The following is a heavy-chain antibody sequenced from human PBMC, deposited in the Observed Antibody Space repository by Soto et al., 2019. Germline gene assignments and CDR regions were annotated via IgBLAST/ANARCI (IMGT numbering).Heavy chain of an antibody. V-gene: IGHV3-23*01. D-gene: IGHD4-17*01. CDR3: MRLDYGPDL. Sequence: GGSLRLSCAASGFTFSTYAMGWVRQAPGKGLEWVSTIYDDGDDVLYADSVRGRFSVSRDNSKSKLYLQMDSTRADDTAVYFCMRLDYGPDLWGQGTLVTVS. CDR2: IYDDGDDV. J-gene: IGHJ5*02. CDR1: GFTFSTYA.